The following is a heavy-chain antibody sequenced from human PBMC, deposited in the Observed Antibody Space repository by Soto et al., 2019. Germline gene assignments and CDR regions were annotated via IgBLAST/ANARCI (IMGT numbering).Heavy chain of an antibody. D-gene: IGHD5-18*01. J-gene: IGHJ4*02. CDR2: ISYSGST. CDR1: GDSISSDDYY. V-gene: IGHV4-30-4*01. CDR3: ASGAMVTFDY. Sequence: QVQLQESGPGLVKPSQTLSLTCTVSGDSISSDDYYWTWIRQPPGKGLEWIGYISYSGSTSYNPSLKSRLTISSDRSKNHFSLKLISLTAADTAVYYCASGAMVTFDYWGKGALVTVTS.